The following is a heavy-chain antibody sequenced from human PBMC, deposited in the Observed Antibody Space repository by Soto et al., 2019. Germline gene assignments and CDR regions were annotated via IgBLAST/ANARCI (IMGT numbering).Heavy chain of an antibody. V-gene: IGHV4-4*02. CDR2: IYHSGST. J-gene: IGHJ6*02. CDR3: ARVDIVVVPAARGDNYYYYGMDV. CDR1: DGYFSSSNW. Sequence: SETLSLTCAVYDGYFSSSNWWSWVSQHQGKRLEWIGEIYHSGSTNYNPSLNSRVTISVDKSKNQFSLKLSSVTAADTAVYYCARVDIVVVPAARGDNYYYYGMDVWGQGTTVTVSS. D-gene: IGHD2-2*01.